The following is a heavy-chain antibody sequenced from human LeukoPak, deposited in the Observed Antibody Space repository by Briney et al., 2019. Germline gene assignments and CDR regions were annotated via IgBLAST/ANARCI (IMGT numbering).Heavy chain of an antibody. CDR2: ISSSSSYI. D-gene: IGHD3-16*02. CDR1: GFTFSSYS. J-gene: IGHJ4*02. V-gene: IGHV3-21*04. Sequence: GGSLRLSCAASGFTFSSYSMNWVRQAPGKGLEWVSSISSSSSYIYYADSVKGRFTISRDNSKNTLYLQMNSLRAEDTAVYYCAKEQVSYGTKGPFDYWGQETLVTVSS. CDR3: AKEQVSYGTKGPFDY.